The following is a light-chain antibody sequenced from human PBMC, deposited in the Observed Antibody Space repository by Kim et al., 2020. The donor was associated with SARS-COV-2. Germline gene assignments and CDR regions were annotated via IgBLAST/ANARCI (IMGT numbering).Light chain of an antibody. CDR1: SSDVGGYNY. CDR3: SSYTSSSTWV. Sequence: QSALTQPASVSGSPGQSITISCTGTSSDVGGYNYVSWYQHHPGKAPKLMIYDVSKRPSGVSNRFSSSKSGNTASLTISGLQAEDAANYYCSSYTSSSTWVFGGGTKLTVL. CDR2: DVS. J-gene: IGLJ3*02. V-gene: IGLV2-14*03.